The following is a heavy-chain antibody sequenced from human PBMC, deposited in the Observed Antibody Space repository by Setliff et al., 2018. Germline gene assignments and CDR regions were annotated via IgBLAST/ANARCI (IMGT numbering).Heavy chain of an antibody. D-gene: IGHD6-19*01. Sequence: PGGSLRLSCAASGFTFSSYSMNWVRQAPGKGLEWVSSISSSSSYIYYADSVKGRFTISRDNAKNSLYLQMNSPRAEDTAVYYCAREGLTGYSSGWYFDYYYGMDVWGQGTMVTVSS. CDR1: GFTFSSYS. J-gene: IGHJ6*02. CDR3: AREGLTGYSSGWYFDYYYGMDV. V-gene: IGHV3-21*01. CDR2: ISSSSSYI.